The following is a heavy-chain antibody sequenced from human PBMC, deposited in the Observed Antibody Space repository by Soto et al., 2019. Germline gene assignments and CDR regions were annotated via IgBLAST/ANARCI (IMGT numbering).Heavy chain of an antibody. Sequence: GGSLRLSCAASGFTFSNAWMNWVRQAPGKGLEWVGRIKSKTDGGTTDYAAPVKGRFTISRDNAKNTLYLQMNSLRAADTAVYYCARARHSDWFDPWGQGTLVTVSS. J-gene: IGHJ5*02. CDR3: ARARHSDWFDP. CDR2: IKSKTDGGTT. CDR1: GFTFSNAW. V-gene: IGHV3-15*07. D-gene: IGHD2-21*01.